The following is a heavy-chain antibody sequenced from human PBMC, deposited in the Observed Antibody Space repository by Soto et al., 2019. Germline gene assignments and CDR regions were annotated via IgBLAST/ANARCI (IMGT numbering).Heavy chain of an antibody. CDR1: GYIFTSYG. J-gene: IGHJ4*02. V-gene: IGHV1-18*01. CDR3: ARDRMSDFWSGYLDFAY. D-gene: IGHD3-3*01. CDR2: ISAYNGNT. Sequence: ASVKVSCKASGYIFTSYGISWVRQAPGQGLEWMGWISAYNGNTNYAQKLQGRVTMTTDTSTSTAYMELRSLRSDDTAVYYCARDRMSDFWSGYLDFAYWGQGTLVTVSS.